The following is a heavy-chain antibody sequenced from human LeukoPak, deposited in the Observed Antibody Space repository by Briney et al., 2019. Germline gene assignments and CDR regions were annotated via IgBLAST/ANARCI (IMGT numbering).Heavy chain of an antibody. CDR1: GFRFSSYV. Sequence: QSGRSLRPSCAASGFRFSSYVMHWVRQAPGKGLEWVALIWQDGSNQYYADSVKGRFTISRDNSKNTLYLQMNSLRAEDTAVYYCARDYGGNYWYFDLWGRGTLVIVSS. V-gene: IGHV3-33*01. J-gene: IGHJ2*01. CDR2: IWQDGSNQ. CDR3: ARDYGGNYWYFDL. D-gene: IGHD4-23*01.